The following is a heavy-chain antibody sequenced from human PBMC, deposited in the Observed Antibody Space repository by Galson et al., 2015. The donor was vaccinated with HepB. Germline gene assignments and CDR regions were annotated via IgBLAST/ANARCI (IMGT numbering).Heavy chain of an antibody. J-gene: IGHJ4*02. Sequence: SVTVSCKASGSTFTGYYIHWVRQAPGQGLEWMGWINPNSDGTNYAQRFQGRVTMTRDTSISTAYMELSRLRSDDTAVYYCARAKSAGYSNGLFDYWGQGTLVTVSS. D-gene: IGHD5-18*01. CDR1: GSTFTGYY. CDR3: ARAKSAGYSNGLFDY. CDR2: INPNSDGT. V-gene: IGHV1-2*02.